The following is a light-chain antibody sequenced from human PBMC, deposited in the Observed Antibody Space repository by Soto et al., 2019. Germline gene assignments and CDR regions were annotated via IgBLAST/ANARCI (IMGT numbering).Light chain of an antibody. J-gene: IGKJ1*01. Sequence: EIVLTQSPGTLSLSPGERATLSCRASQSGSSSYLAWYQQKPGQAPRLLIYGASSRDTGIPDRFSGSGSGTDFTLTISRLEPEDFAVYYCQQYGSSPGTFGQGTKVEIK. CDR1: QSGSSSY. V-gene: IGKV3-20*01. CDR2: GAS. CDR3: QQYGSSPGT.